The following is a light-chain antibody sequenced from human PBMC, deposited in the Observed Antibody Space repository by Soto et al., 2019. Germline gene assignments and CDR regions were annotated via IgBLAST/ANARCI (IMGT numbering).Light chain of an antibody. V-gene: IGKV1-39*01. Sequence: DIQMTQSPSSLSASVGDRVTIACRASQTISAYLNWYQQKPEKAPKLLIHATSTLQGDVPSRFSGAGSGTYFTLTISSLQPEDFATYYCQQSDGSPRTFGPGTKVDV. J-gene: IGKJ3*01. CDR1: QTISAY. CDR2: ATS. CDR3: QQSDGSPRT.